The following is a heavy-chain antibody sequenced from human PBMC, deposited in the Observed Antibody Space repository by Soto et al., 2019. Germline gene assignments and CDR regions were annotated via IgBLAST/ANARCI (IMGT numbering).Heavy chain of an antibody. CDR2: ISYDGSNT. J-gene: IGHJ4*02. V-gene: IGHV3-30*04. D-gene: IGHD3-10*01. CDR3: VRSRSGAVADSFDY. CDR1: GFTFSRHA. Sequence: GGSLRLSCAASGFTFSRHAIHWVRQAPGKGLEWVAVISYDGSNTYYVDSVKGRFTISRDNSKNTLYLQMNSLRDEDTAVYYCVRSRSGAVADSFDYWGQGTLVTVSS.